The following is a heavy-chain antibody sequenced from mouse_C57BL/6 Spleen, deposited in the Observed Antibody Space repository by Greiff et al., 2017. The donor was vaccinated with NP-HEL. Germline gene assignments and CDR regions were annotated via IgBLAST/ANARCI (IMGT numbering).Heavy chain of an antibody. CDR1: GYTFTDYY. CDR3: ARAGGYWDFDV. Sequence: VQLQQSGAELVRPGASVKLSCKASGYTFTDYYINWVKQRPGQGLEWIARIYPGSGNTYYNEKFKGKATLTAEKSSGTAYRQLSSLTSEDSAVYCCARAGGYWDFDVWGTGTTVTVSS. J-gene: IGHJ1*03. V-gene: IGHV1-76*01. D-gene: IGHD1-1*02. CDR2: IYPGSGNT.